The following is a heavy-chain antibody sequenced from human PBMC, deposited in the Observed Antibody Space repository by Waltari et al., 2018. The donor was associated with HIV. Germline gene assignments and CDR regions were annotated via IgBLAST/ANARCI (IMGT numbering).Heavy chain of an antibody. J-gene: IGHJ4*02. CDR3: ARGRRWLQFHGHYYFDY. D-gene: IGHD3-10*01. V-gene: IGHV4-59*01. CDR2: ISYSGST. Sequence: QVQLQESGPGLVKPSELLSLNCHVSSDAIKNAYWNWIRQPPGKELEWIGYISYSGSTKYGPSLKSRVTMSLVSSKNQFSLKLRSVTAADTAVYFCARGRRWLQFHGHYYFDYWGQGTLVTVSS. CDR1: SDAIKNAY.